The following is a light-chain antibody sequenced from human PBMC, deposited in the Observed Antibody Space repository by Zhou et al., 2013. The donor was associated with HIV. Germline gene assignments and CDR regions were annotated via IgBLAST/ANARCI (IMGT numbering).Light chain of an antibody. CDR2: AAS. CDR3: QQYKIYPLT. CDR1: QSISSY. V-gene: IGKV1-39*01. J-gene: IGKJ4*01. Sequence: DIQMTQSPSSLSASVGDRVTITCRASQSISSYLNWYQQKPGKAPKLLIYAASSLQSGVPSRFSGSGSGTDFTLTISDLQPEDIATYYCQQYKIYPLTFGGGTKGGD.